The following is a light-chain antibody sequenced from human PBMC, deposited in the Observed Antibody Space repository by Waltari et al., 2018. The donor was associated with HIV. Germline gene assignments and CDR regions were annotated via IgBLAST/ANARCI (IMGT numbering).Light chain of an antibody. CDR1: QSVSSSY. V-gene: IGKV3-20*01. CDR3: QQYDSSPPLFT. Sequence: EIVLTQSPGTLSLSPGERATLSCRASQSVSSSYLGWYQQKPGQAPRLLIYGTSSRATGIPDRFSGSGSVTDFTLTISRLEPEDFAVYYCQQYDSSPPLFTFGPGTKVDIK. J-gene: IGKJ3*01. CDR2: GTS.